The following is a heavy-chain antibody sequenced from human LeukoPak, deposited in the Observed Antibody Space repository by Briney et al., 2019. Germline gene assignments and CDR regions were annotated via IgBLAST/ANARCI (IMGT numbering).Heavy chain of an antibody. CDR1: GFTFDDYA. V-gene: IGHV3-9*01. CDR2: ISWNSGSI. CDR3: AKSGTQGFYYYYGMDV. Sequence: GGSLRLSCAASGFTFDDYAMHWVRQAPGKGLEWVSGISWNSGSIGYADSVKGRFTISRDNAKNSLYLQMNSLRAEDTALYYCAKSGTQGFYYYYGMDVWGQGTTVTVSS. D-gene: IGHD1-1*01. J-gene: IGHJ6*02.